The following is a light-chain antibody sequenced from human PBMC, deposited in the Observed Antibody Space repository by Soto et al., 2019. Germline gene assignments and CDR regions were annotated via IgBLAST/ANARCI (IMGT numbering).Light chain of an antibody. CDR3: SSYAGSHTYEV. CDR1: SSDVGTYDF. V-gene: IGLV2-11*01. J-gene: IGLJ3*02. CDR2: DVI. Sequence: QSVLTQPRSVSGSLGQSVTISCTGTSSDVGTYDFVSWYQQNPGKAPRLIIFDVIKRPSGVPDRFSGSKSGNTASLTISGLQSEDEADYHCSSYAGSHTYEVSGGGTK.